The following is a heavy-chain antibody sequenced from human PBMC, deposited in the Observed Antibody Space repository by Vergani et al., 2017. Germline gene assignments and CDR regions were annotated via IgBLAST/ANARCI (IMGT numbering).Heavy chain of an antibody. CDR1: GGTFSSYA. D-gene: IGHD3-22*01. V-gene: IGHV1-69*01. Sequence: QVQLVQSGAEVKKPGSSVKVSCKASGGTFSSYAISWVRQAPGQGLEWMGGIIPIFGTANYAQKFQGRVTITADESTSTAYMELSSLRSEDTAVYYCARXLLDYYDSSGYHGDAFDIWGQGTMVTVSS. CDR2: IIPIFGTA. CDR3: ARXLLDYYDSSGYHGDAFDI. J-gene: IGHJ3*02.